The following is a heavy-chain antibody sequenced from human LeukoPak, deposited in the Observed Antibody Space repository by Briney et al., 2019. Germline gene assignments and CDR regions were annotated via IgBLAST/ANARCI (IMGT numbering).Heavy chain of an antibody. CDR1: GGTFSSYA. CDR2: IIPIFGTA. J-gene: IGHJ4*02. Sequence: SVKVSCKASGGTFSSYAISWVRQAPGQGLEWMGRIIPIFGTANYAQKFQGRVTITTDESTSTAYMKLSSLRSEDTAVYYCARDLQFPTSGYDEAPEAYWGQGTLVTVSS. V-gene: IGHV1-69*05. D-gene: IGHD5-12*01. CDR3: ARDLQFPTSGYDEAPEAY.